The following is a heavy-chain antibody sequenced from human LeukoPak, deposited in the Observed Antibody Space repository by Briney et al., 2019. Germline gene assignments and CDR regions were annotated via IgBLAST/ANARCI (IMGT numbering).Heavy chain of an antibody. D-gene: IGHD2-15*01. CDR1: GYAFNSQT. CDR3: ARGGIRRFDP. Sequence: PGGSLRLSCAASGYAFNSQTMSWVRQAPGKGLEWVASIKEDEIEIHYVDSAKGRFTISRDNAKDSLYLQMNSLRVEDTAVYYCARGGIRRFDPWGQGTLVTVSS. J-gene: IGHJ5*02. V-gene: IGHV3-7*01. CDR2: IKEDEIEI.